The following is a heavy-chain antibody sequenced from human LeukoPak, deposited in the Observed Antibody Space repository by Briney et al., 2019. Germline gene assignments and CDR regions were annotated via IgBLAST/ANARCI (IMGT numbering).Heavy chain of an antibody. D-gene: IGHD6-6*01. CDR1: GYTFTVYY. J-gene: IGHJ4*02. V-gene: IGHV1-2*02. CDR2: INPNSGGT. CDR3: ARAQSIAARRFPGTFDY. Sequence: ASVTVSFTASGYTFTVYYMHWVRQAPGQGLEWMGWINPNSGGTNYAQKFQGRVTMTRDTSISTAYMELSSLRSEDTAVYYCARAQSIAARRFPGTFDYWGQGTLVTVSS.